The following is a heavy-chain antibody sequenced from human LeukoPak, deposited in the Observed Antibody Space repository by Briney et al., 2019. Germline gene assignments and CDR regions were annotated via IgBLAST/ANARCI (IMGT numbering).Heavy chain of an antibody. V-gene: IGHV1-2*04. J-gene: IGHJ4*02. Sequence: ASVKVSCKASGYTFTGYYMHWVRQAPGQGLEWMGWINPNSGGTNYAQKFQGWVTMTRDTSISTAYMELSRLRSDDTAVYYCARGYYDSSGYLVDWGQGTLVTVSS. D-gene: IGHD3-22*01. CDR1: GYTFTGYY. CDR2: INPNSGGT. CDR3: ARGYYDSSGYLVD.